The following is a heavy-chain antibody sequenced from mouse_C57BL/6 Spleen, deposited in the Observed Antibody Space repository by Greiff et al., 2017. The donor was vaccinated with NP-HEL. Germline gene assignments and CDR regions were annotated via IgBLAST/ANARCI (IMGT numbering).Heavy chain of an antibody. J-gene: IGHJ1*03. V-gene: IGHV1-64*01. CDR1: GYTFTSYW. CDR3: ARSGGNYWYFDV. D-gene: IGHD1-1*02. Sequence: QVQLQQPGAELVKPGASVKLSCKASGYTFTSYWMHWVKQRPGQGLEWIGMIHPNSGSTNYNEKFKSKATLTVDKSSSTAYMQLSSLTSEDSAVYYCARSGGNYWYFDVWGTGTTVTVSS. CDR2: IHPNSGST.